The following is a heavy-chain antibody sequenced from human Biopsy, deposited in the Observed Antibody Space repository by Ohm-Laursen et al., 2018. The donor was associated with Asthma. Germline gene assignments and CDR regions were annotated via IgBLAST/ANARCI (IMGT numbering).Heavy chain of an antibody. Sequence: TLSLTCTVSGDSITSGGCCWNWICQHPGKGLEWIGYIHHSGTSYFNPSLKSRVSFSRDTSKNQFSLRLSSVTAADTAMYYCARIPRRSGSYFVDYWGQGTLVTVSS. V-gene: IGHV4-31*03. CDR3: ARIPRRSGSYFVDY. CDR1: GDSITSGGCC. CDR2: IHHSGTS. D-gene: IGHD3-22*01. J-gene: IGHJ4*02.